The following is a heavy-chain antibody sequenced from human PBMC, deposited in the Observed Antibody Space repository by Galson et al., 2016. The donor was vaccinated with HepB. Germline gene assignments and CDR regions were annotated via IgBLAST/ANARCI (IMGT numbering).Heavy chain of an antibody. CDR3: ATAPVGCSWNSCYLHY. V-gene: IGHV4-4*02. J-gene: IGHJ4*02. Sequence: ETLSLTCAVPGGSISNNYWCNWVRQPPGKGLEWIAEINTDGRTNYNPCLKSRVTLSVDKSNNQFSLKLTSATAADTAVYYCATAPVGCSWNSCYLHYGGQGTLVTVSS. D-gene: IGHD1/OR15-1a*01. CDR2: INTDGRT. CDR1: GGSISNNYW.